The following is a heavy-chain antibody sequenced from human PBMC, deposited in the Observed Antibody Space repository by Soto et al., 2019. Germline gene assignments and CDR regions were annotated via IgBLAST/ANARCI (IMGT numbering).Heavy chain of an antibody. V-gene: IGHV3-30-3*01. CDR3: ASVQLPLADYYYYYGMDV. J-gene: IGHJ6*02. Sequence: LRLSCAASGFTFSSYAMHWVRQAPGKGLEWVAVISYDGSNKYYADSVKGRFTISRDNSKNTLYLQMNSLRAEDTAVYYCASVQLPLADYYYYYGMDVWGQGTTVTVSS. CDR2: ISYDGSNK. CDR1: GFTFSSYA. D-gene: IGHD1-1*01.